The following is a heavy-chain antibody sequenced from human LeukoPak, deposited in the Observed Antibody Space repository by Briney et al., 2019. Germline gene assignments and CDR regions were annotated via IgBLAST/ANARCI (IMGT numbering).Heavy chain of an antibody. CDR3: ARDFSYYDSSGQCGY. D-gene: IGHD3-22*01. J-gene: IGHJ4*02. V-gene: IGHV3-30*02. CDR2: IRYDGSNK. Sequence: PGGSLRLSCAASGFTFSSYGMHWVRQAPGKGLEWVAFIRYDGSNKYYADSVKGRFTISRDNSKNTLYLQMNSLRAEDTAVYYCARDFSYYDSSGQCGYWGQGTLVTVSS. CDR1: GFTFSSYG.